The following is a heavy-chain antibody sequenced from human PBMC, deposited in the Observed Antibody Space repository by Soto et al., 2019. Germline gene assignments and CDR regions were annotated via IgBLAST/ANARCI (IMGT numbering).Heavy chain of an antibody. J-gene: IGHJ6*02. Sequence: KPSESLALSCTLSRGSIRSGGYYSRSIRQHRGNGVEWIGYIYYSGSTYYNPSLKSRVTISVDTSKNQSSLKLSSVTAADTAVYYCARDRPSYGSSWYPDPTYGMDVWGQGTTVTVS. CDR2: IYYSGST. CDR3: ARDRPSYGSSWYPDPTYGMDV. D-gene: IGHD6-13*01. V-gene: IGHV4-31*03. CDR1: RGSIRSGGYY.